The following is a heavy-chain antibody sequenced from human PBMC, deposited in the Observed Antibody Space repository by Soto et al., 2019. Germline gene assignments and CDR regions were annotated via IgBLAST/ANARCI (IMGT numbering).Heavy chain of an antibody. D-gene: IGHD3-3*01. CDR3: ARHGTANYDFWSGYYYFDY. CDR2: IYYSGST. V-gene: IGHV4-59*08. J-gene: IGHJ4*02. Sequence: PSETLSLTCTVSGGSISSYYWSWIRQPPGKGLEWNGYIYYSGSTNYIPSLKSRVTISVDTSKNQFSLKLSSVTAADTAVYYCARHGTANYDFWSGYYYFDYWGQGTLVTVSS. CDR1: GGSISSYY.